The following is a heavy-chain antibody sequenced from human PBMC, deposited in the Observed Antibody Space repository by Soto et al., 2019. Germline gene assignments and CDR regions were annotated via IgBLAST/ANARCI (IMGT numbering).Heavy chain of an antibody. V-gene: IGHV3-23*01. J-gene: IGHJ5*02. Sequence: EVQLLESGGGLVQPGGSLRVSCEASGFTFDNYVMTWVRQAPGKGLEWVSAISGNSGFSWYADSVKGRFTLSRDNFKNTLYLEMNNLRAEDTAVYFCERVDDWNNARSFDRWGQGTLVTVSS. D-gene: IGHD1-1*01. CDR3: ERVDDWNNARSFDR. CDR1: GFTFDNYV. CDR2: ISGNSGFS.